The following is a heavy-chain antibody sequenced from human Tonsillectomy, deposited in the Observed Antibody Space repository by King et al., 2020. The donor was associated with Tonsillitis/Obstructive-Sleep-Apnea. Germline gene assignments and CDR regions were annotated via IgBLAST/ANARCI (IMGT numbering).Heavy chain of an antibody. J-gene: IGHJ2*01. Sequence: VQLVESGGGVVQPGRSLRLSCAASGFTFSSYTMHWVRQAPGKGLEWVALISYDGSNKYYADSVKGRFTISRDNSKNTLYLQMNSLRPEDTAVNYCASREGYFDLWGRGTLVTVSS. CDR3: ASREGYFDL. CDR1: GFTFSSYT. V-gene: IGHV3-30*04. D-gene: IGHD1-26*01. CDR2: ISYDGSNK.